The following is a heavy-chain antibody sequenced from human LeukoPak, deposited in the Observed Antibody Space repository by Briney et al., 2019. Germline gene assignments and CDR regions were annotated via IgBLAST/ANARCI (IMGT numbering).Heavy chain of an antibody. J-gene: IGHJ4*02. CDR1: GGTFSSYA. V-gene: IGHV1-69*05. CDR3: ARDGRDSSSLPLDY. D-gene: IGHD6-6*01. Sequence: ASVKVSCKASGGTFSSYAISWVRQAPGQGLEWMGGIIPIFGTANYAQKFQGRVTITTDESTSTAYMELSSLRSEDTAVYYCARDGRDSSSLPLDYWGQGTLVTVSS. CDR2: IIPIFGTA.